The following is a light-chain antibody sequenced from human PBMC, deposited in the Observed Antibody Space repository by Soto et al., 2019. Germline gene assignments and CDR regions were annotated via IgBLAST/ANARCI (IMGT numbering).Light chain of an antibody. V-gene: IGKV3-15*01. J-gene: IGKJ1*01. Sequence: IVFTQSPATLSLSPGERATLPCRASESVSNNLAWYQQKARQAPRLLIYAASTRATGPPARFSGSGSGTEFTLTISRLQSEDFAVYYCQQYSIWRTFGQGTKVDIK. CDR3: QQYSIWRT. CDR2: AAS. CDR1: ESVSNN.